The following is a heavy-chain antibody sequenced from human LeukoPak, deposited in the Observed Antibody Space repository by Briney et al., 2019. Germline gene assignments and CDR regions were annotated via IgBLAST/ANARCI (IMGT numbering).Heavy chain of an antibody. V-gene: IGHV6-1*01. CDR3: ARADFGYIAAAGDDAFDI. Sequence: PSQTLSLTCAISGDSVSSNSAAWNWIRQSPSRGLEWLGRTYYRSKWYNDYAVSVKSRITINPDTSKNQFSLQLNSVTPEDTAVYYCARADFGYIAAAGDDAFDIWGQGTMVTVSS. D-gene: IGHD6-13*01. CDR2: TYYRSKWYN. J-gene: IGHJ3*02. CDR1: GDSVSSNSAA.